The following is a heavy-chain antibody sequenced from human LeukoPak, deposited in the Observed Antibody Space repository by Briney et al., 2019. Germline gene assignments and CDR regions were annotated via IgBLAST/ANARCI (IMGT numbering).Heavy chain of an antibody. CDR3: ARQRSDYDILTGNEAYFDY. J-gene: IGHJ4*02. D-gene: IGHD3-9*01. CDR2: IYPGDSDT. V-gene: IGHV5-51*01. Sequence: GESLKISCKGSGYSFTCYWIGWGRPMPGKGVEWMGIIYPGDSDTRYSASFQGQVTISADKSISTAYLQWSSLKASDTAMYYCARQRSDYDILTGNEAYFDYWGQGTLVTVSS. CDR1: GYSFTCYW.